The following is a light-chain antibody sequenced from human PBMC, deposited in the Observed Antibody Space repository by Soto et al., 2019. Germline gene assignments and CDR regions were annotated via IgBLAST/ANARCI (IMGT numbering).Light chain of an antibody. CDR1: SSDVGTYNL. CDR3: CSYAPSRTLI. CDR2: EGN. V-gene: IGLV2-23*01. J-gene: IGLJ2*01. Sequence: QSVLTQPASVSGSPGESITISCTGTSSDVGTYNLVTWYQQHPGRVPKLILYEGNKRPSGVSSRFSASKSGNTASLTISGLQAEDEADYFCCSYAPSRTLIFGGGTKVTVL.